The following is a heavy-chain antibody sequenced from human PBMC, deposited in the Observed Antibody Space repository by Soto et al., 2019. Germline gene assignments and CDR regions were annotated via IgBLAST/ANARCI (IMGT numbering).Heavy chain of an antibody. CDR1: GFSLSTSGVG. J-gene: IGHJ6*03. CDR2: IYWDDDK. D-gene: IGHD3-3*01. V-gene: IGHV2-5*02. Sequence: SGPTLVNPTQTLTLTFTFSGFSLSTSGVGVGWIRQPPGKALEWLALIYWDDDKRYSPSLKSRLTITKDTSKNQVVLTMTNMDPVDTATYYCAHLNYDFWSGYYNRYYYYYMDVWGKGTTVTVSS. CDR3: AHLNYDFWSGYYNRYYYYYMDV.